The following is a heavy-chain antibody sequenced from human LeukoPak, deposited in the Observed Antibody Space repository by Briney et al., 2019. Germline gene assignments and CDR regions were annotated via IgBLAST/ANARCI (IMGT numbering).Heavy chain of an antibody. Sequence: GESLKISCKGSGYSFTSYWISWVRQLPGKGLEWMGRIDPSDSYTNYSPSFQGHVIISADKSISTAYLQWSSLKASDTAMYYCARRGDYVWGSYRMYYFDYWGQGTLVTVSS. V-gene: IGHV5-10-1*01. D-gene: IGHD3-16*02. CDR3: ARRGDYVWGSYRMYYFDY. J-gene: IGHJ4*02. CDR2: IDPSDSYT. CDR1: GYSFTSYW.